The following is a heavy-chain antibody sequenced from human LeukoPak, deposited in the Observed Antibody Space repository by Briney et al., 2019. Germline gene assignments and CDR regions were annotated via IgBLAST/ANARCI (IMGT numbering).Heavy chain of an antibody. Sequence: EASVKVSCKTSGYSFIDYYMHWARQAPGQGLEWMGWIDPHSGGTNYAQKFQGRVTMTRDTSIYTAYMELSRLGPDDTAVYYCAREYYDTSGRKCGFDIWGQGTMVTVSS. V-gene: IGHV1-2*02. CDR3: AREYYDTSGRKCGFDI. D-gene: IGHD3-22*01. J-gene: IGHJ3*02. CDR2: IDPHSGGT. CDR1: GYSFIDYY.